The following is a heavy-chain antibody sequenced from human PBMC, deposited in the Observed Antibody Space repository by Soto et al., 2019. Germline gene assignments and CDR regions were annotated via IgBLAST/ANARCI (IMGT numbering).Heavy chain of an antibody. V-gene: IGHV1-3*04. J-gene: IGHJ4*02. CDR1: GYSFINYA. D-gene: IGHD6-13*01. Sequence: ASVKVSCKASGYSFINYAIYWVRQAPGQRLEWMGRINIGDGNTKYSQRFQGRVTITRDTSASTAYMDLSSLTSDDTAVYYCARGANSSWTSLDYWGQGTQVTVSS. CDR3: ARGANSSWTSLDY. CDR2: INIGDGNT.